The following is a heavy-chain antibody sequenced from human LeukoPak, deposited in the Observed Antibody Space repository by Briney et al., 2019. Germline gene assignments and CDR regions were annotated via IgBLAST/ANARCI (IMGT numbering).Heavy chain of an antibody. CDR1: GGSFSGYY. V-gene: IGHV4-34*01. D-gene: IGHD3-22*01. CDR3: ARIPRGDYYDSSGYYYLDY. Sequence: PSQTMSLTCAVYGGSFSGYYWSWIRPPPGEGLEWIGETNHSGSTNYNPSLKSRVTISVDTSKNQFSLKLSSVTAADTAVYYCARIPRGDYYDSSGYYYLDYWGQGTLVTVSS. CDR2: TNHSGST. J-gene: IGHJ4*02.